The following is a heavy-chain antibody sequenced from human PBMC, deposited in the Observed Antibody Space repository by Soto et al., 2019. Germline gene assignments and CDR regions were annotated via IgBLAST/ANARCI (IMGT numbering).Heavy chain of an antibody. Sequence: QITLKESGPTLVKPTQTLTLTCTFSVFSLSTGGVGVGWIRQPPGAALEWLALIFWNDDKRYKPSLRNRLTIPKVNSKNQVVLEMTNADHVDTSTYYCVHRIIFCGTHSYYDWLDAFDFWSQGTKVTVSS. V-gene: IGHV2-5*01. CDR2: IFWNDDK. D-gene: IGHD3-22*01. J-gene: IGHJ3*01. CDR1: VFSLSTGGVG. CDR3: VHRIIFCGTHSYYDWLDAFDF.